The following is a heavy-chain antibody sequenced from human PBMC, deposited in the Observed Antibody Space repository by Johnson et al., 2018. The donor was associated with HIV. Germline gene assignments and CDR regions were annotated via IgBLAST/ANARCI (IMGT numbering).Heavy chain of an antibody. CDR1: GFTFSSYW. D-gene: IGHD1-26*01. CDR3: GRRDSGSLSFYL. CDR2: INWNGGNT. V-gene: IGHV3-20*04. J-gene: IGHJ3*01. Sequence: VQLVESGGGLVQPGGSLILSCAASGFTFSSYWMSWVRQAPGKGLEWVSGINWNGGNTGYADSVKGRCTISRDNAKNSLYLQMNSLRVEDTAFYYCGRRDSGSLSFYLWGQGTMVTVSS.